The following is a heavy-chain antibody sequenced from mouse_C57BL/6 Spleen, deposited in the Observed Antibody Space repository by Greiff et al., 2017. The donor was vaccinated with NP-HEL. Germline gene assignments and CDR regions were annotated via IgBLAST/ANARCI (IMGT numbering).Heavy chain of an antibody. D-gene: IGHD1-1*01. CDR3: ARGVLRFYYFDY. V-gene: IGHV5-17*01. J-gene: IGHJ2*01. CDR1: GFTFSDYG. Sequence: EVKVVESGGGLVKPGGSLKLSCAASGFTFSDYGMHWVRQAPEKGLEWVAYISSGSSTIYYADTVKGRFTISRDNAKNTLFLQMTSLRSEDTAMYYCARGVLRFYYFDYWGQGTTLTVSS. CDR2: ISSGSSTI.